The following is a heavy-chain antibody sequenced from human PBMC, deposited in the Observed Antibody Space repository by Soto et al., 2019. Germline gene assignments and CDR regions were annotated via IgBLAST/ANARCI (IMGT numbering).Heavy chain of an antibody. V-gene: IGHV3-23*01. Sequence: WGSLRVSCALSGFSFNNYAMSWVRQAPGKGLDWVSGLSGSGTNTYYADSVKGRFTISRDNSKNTVYLEMNSLTTADTAVYYCAKDEYHDILSPYGGYYGMDAWGQGTPVTVSS. CDR2: LSGSGTNT. D-gene: IGHD3-9*01. CDR3: AKDEYHDILSPYGGYYGMDA. J-gene: IGHJ6*01. CDR1: GFSFNNYA.